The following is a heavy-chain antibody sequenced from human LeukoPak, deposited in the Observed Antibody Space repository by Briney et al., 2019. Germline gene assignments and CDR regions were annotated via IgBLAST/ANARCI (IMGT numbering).Heavy chain of an antibody. Sequence: GGSLRLSCAASGFTFSSYDMSWVRQAPGKGLEWVSAISASGGRTYYADSVKGRFTISRDNSKNTMYQQMNSLRAEDAAVYYCAKAGGSSWYDAWGQGILVTVSS. CDR2: ISASGGRT. CDR3: AKAGGSSWYDA. D-gene: IGHD6-13*01. V-gene: IGHV3-23*01. CDR1: GFTFSSYD. J-gene: IGHJ5*02.